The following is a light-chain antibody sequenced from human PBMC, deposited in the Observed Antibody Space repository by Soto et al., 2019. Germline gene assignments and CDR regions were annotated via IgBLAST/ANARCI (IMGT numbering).Light chain of an antibody. CDR3: QQSYNTPQT. CDR1: QSFSTY. J-gene: IGKJ1*01. Sequence: DIQMTQSPSSLSASVGARVTITCRASQSFSTYLNWYQQKPGKAPKLLIYDASNLQSGVPSRFSGGGSARDFTLNISSLQPEDFAAYYCQQSYNTPQTFGQGIKVEIK. V-gene: IGKV1-39*01. CDR2: DAS.